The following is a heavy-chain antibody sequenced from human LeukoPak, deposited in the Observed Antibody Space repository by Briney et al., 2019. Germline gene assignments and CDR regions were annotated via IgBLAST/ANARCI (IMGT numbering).Heavy chain of an antibody. CDR2: FSSGGSA. V-gene: IGHV4-39*07. D-gene: IGHD1-7*01. CDR3: ARKQTGTMYDV. Sequence: SETLSLTCIVPGGPISSSSYYWAWIRQSPGKGLEWIGTFSSGGSAYYNPSLTSRVSISKDTSDNQFSLRLYSVTAADTAVYYCARKQTGTMYDVWGQGTQVTVSS. J-gene: IGHJ4*02. CDR1: GGPISSSSYY.